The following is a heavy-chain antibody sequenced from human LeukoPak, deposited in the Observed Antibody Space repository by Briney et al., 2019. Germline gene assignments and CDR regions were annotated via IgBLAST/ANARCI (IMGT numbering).Heavy chain of an antibody. J-gene: IGHJ3*02. CDR3: ARVLRDDFWSGYLGRAFDI. Sequence: GGSLRLSCAASGFTFSDYYMSWIRQAPGKGLEWVSYISSSGSTIYYADSVKGQFTISRDNAKNSLYLQMNSLRAEDTAVYYCARVLRDDFWSGYLGRAFDIWGQGTMVTVSS. V-gene: IGHV3-11*01. CDR2: ISSSGSTI. D-gene: IGHD3-3*01. CDR1: GFTFSDYY.